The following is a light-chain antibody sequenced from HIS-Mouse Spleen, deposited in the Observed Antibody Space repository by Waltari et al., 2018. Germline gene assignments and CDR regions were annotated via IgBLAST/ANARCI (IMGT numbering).Light chain of an antibody. V-gene: IGKV1-9*01. CDR3: QQLNSYPPT. CDR1: QGISSY. J-gene: IGKJ1*01. CDR2: AAS. Sequence: DIQLTQSPSFLSASVGDRVTITCRARQGISSYLAWYQQKPGKAPKLLIYAASTLQSGVPSRFSGSGSGTEFTLTISSLQPEDFATYYCQQLNSYPPTCGQGTKVEIK.